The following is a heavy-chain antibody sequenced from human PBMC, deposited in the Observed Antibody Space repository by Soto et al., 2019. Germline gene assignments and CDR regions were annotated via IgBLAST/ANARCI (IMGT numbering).Heavy chain of an antibody. V-gene: IGHV4-59*01. CDR3: ASSGPVRDHYDFWSGYYSYNWFDP. CDR1: GGSISSYY. D-gene: IGHD3-3*01. Sequence: PSETLSLTCTVSGGSISSYYWSWIRQPPGKGLEWIGYIYYSGSTNYNPSLKSRVTISVDTSKNQFSLKLSSVTAADTAVYYCASSGPVRDHYDFWSGYYSYNWFDPWGQGTLVTVSS. J-gene: IGHJ5*02. CDR2: IYYSGST.